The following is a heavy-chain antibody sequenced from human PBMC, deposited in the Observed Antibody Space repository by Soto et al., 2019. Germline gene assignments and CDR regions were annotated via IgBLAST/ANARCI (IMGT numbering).Heavy chain of an antibody. CDR1: GGSISSYY. V-gene: IGHV4-59*01. CDR2: IYYTGST. Sequence: QVQLQESGPGLVKPSETLSLTCTVSGGSISSYYWSWIRQPPGKGLEWIAYIYYTGSTNYNPSLKSRVTVSPDTSKHQFSPKLSSATAADTAMYYCARVDSSGSYFDSWGQGTLVTVSS. CDR3: ARVDSSGSYFDS. J-gene: IGHJ4*02. D-gene: IGHD3-22*01.